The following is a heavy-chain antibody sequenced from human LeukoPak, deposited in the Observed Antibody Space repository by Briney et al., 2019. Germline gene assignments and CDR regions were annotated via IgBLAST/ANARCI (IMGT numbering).Heavy chain of an antibody. J-gene: IGHJ4*02. V-gene: IGHV3-23*01. CDR3: ARKAQYNGHYPLDY. CDR1: GFTFSHYA. CDR2: TSDRGDYT. Sequence: GGSLRLSCAAAGFTFSHYAMSWVRQAPGKGLEWVSGTSDRGDYTYYADSVKGRFTISRDSSKNTLFLQMNSLRAEDTALYFCARKAQYNGHYPLDYWGQGTLVTVSS. D-gene: IGHD1-7*01.